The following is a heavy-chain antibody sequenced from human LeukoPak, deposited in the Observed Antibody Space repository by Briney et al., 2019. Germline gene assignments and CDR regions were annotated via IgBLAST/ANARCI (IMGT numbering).Heavy chain of an antibody. CDR3: ARAEQQLVRFDP. CDR2: IYTSGST. CDR1: GGSISPYY. V-gene: IGHV4-4*08. J-gene: IGHJ5*02. D-gene: IGHD6-13*01. Sequence: SETLSLTCTVSGGSISPYYWSWIRQPPGKGLEWIGRIYTSGSTNYNPSLKSRVTISVDTSKNQFSLKLSSVTAADTAVYYCARAEQQLVRFDPWGQGTLVTVSS.